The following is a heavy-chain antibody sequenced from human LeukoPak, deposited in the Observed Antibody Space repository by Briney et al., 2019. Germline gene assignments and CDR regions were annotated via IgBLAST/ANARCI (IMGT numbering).Heavy chain of an antibody. V-gene: IGHV3-23*01. CDR1: GFTFSSYA. D-gene: IGHD3-22*01. CDR3: AKVGAITMIVVVITPYFQH. CDR2: VSGSGGST. Sequence: GGSLRLSCAASGFTFSSYAMSWVRQAPGKRLEWVSAVSGSGGSTYYADSVKGRFTISRDNSKNTLYLQMNSLRAEDTAVYYCAKVGAITMIVVVITPYFQHWGQGTLVTVSS. J-gene: IGHJ1*01.